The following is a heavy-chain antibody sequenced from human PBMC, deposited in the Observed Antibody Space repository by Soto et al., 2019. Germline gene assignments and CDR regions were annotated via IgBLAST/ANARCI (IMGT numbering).Heavy chain of an antibody. D-gene: IGHD6-19*01. CDR1: GFTFSSYG. V-gene: IGHV3-30*03. Sequence: QVQLVESGGGVVQPGRSLRLSCAASGFTFSSYGMHWDRQAPGKGLEWVTVISYAGSNKYYADSVKGRFTISRDNSKDTLYLQMNSLRAEDSAVYYGNPPAVAGKDWCDPWGQGTLVAVSS. CDR2: ISYAGSNK. J-gene: IGHJ5*02. CDR3: NPPAVAGKDWCDP.